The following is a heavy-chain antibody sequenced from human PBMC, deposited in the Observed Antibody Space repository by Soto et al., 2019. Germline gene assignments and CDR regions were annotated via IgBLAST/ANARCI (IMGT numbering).Heavy chain of an antibody. V-gene: IGHV1-69*01. Sequence: QVQLVQSGAEVKKPGSSVKVSCKASGGTFSSYAISWVRQAPGQGLERMGGIIPIFGTANYAQKFQGRVTITADESTSTAYMELSSLRSEDTAVYYCARDRYCSSTSCYSKFDYGMDVWGQGTTVTVSS. CDR3: ARDRYCSSTSCYSKFDYGMDV. CDR1: GGTFSSYA. J-gene: IGHJ6*02. CDR2: IIPIFGTA. D-gene: IGHD2-2*01.